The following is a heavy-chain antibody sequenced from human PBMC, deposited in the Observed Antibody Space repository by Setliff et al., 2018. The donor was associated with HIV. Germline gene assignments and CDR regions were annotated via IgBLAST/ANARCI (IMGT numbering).Heavy chain of an antibody. CDR1: GGSISNHY. CDR2: IYYSGST. Sequence: PSETLSLTCIVSGGSISNHYWSWIRQPPGKGLEWIGYIYYSGSTNYNPSLKSRVTISVDTSKNQFSLKLSSLTAADAAVYYCARDHGYSRSPNYYYYMDVWGKGTTVTVSS. J-gene: IGHJ6*03. D-gene: IGHD6-6*01. V-gene: IGHV4-59*11. CDR3: ARDHGYSRSPNYYYYMDV.